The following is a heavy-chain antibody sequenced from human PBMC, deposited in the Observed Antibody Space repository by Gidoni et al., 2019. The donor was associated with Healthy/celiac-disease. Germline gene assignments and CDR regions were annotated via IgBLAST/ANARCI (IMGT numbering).Heavy chain of an antibody. CDR3: AKVKPQDRWFRELIYFDY. J-gene: IGHJ4*02. CDR1: GFTFSSYA. CDR2: ISGSGGST. D-gene: IGHD3-10*01. V-gene: IGHV3-23*01. Sequence: EVQLLESGGGLVQPGGSLRLSCAASGFTFSSYAMSWVRQAPGKGLEWVSAISGSGGSTYYADSVKGRFTISRDNSKNTLYLQMNSLRAEDTAVYYCAKVKPQDRWFRELIYFDYWGQGTLVTVSS.